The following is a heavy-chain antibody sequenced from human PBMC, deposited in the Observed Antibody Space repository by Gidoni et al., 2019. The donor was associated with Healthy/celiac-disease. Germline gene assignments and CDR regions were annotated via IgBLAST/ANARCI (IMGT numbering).Heavy chain of an antibody. CDR2: ISYDGSNK. CDR1: GFTFSSYA. CDR3: ARDGVLGIAAAGTSWFDP. J-gene: IGHJ5*02. D-gene: IGHD6-13*01. Sequence: QVQLVESGGGVVQPGRSLRLSCAASGFTFSSYALHWVRQAPGKGLEWVAVISYDGSNKYYADSVKGRFTISRDNSKNTLYLQMNSLRAEDTAVYYCARDGVLGIAAAGTSWFDPWGQGTLVTVSS. V-gene: IGHV3-30-3*01.